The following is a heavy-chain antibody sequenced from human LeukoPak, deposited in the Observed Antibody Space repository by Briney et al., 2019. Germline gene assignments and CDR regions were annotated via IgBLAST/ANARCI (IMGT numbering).Heavy chain of an antibody. J-gene: IGHJ1*01. D-gene: IGHD6-25*01. CDR3: AKEPTSFSSGWYFQH. CDR1: GFTFSNYG. Sequence: GGSLRLSCAASGFTFSNYGMQWVRQAPGKGLEWVAVVSYDGGTKVYADSVKGRFTVSRDNSKNTLDLQMSSLRAEDTAVYYCAKEPTSFSSGWYFQHWGQGTLVTVSS. CDR2: VSYDGGTK. V-gene: IGHV3-30*18.